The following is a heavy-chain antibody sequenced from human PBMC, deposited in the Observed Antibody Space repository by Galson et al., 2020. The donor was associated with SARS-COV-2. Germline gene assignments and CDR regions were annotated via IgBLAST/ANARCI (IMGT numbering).Heavy chain of an antibody. CDR1: GFSLSTSGMC. CDR2: IDWDDDK. Sequence: SGPTLVKPTQTLTLTCTFSGFSLSTSGMCVSWIRQPPGKALEWLARIDWDDDKYYSTSLKTRLTISKDTSKNQVVLTMTNMYPVDTATYYCARIHYDSSVYYFDYWGQGTLVTVSS. CDR3: ARIHYDSSVYYFDY. D-gene: IGHD3-22*01. V-gene: IGHV2-70*11. J-gene: IGHJ4*02.